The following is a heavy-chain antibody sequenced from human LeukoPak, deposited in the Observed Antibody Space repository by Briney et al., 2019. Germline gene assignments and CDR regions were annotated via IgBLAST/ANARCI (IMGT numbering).Heavy chain of an antibody. CDR2: IPYDGRNK. CDR1: GFTFSSYA. Sequence: GGSLRLSCAASGFTFSSYAMHWVRQAPGKGLEWVTVIPYDGRNKYYADSVKGRFTISRDNSKNTLYLQMNSLRPEDTAVYYCARGRGQGYFDYWGQGTLVTVSS. V-gene: IGHV3-30*01. J-gene: IGHJ4*02. CDR3: ARGRGQGYFDY.